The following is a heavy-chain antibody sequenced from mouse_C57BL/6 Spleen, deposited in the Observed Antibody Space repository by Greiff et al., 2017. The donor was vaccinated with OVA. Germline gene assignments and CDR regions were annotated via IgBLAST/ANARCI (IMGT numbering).Heavy chain of an antibody. J-gene: IGHJ4*01. V-gene: IGHV1-15*01. CDR3: TKEGAMDY. Sequence: QVQLQQPGAELVRPGASVTLSCKASGYTFTDYEMHWVKQTPVHGLEWIGAIDPETGGTAYNQKFKGKAILTADKSSSTAYMELRSLTSEDSAVYYCTKEGAMDYWGQGTSVTVSS. CDR2: IDPETGGT. CDR1: GYTFTDYE.